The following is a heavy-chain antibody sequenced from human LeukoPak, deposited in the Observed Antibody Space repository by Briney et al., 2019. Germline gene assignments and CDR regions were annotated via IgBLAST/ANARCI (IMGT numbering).Heavy chain of an antibody. CDR3: ARDRKSSGWDFMGYYYYYMDV. J-gene: IGHJ6*03. CDR1: GGSISSYY. CDR2: IYTSGST. V-gene: IGHV4-4*07. D-gene: IGHD6-19*01. Sequence: PSETLSLTCTVSGGSISSYYWSWIRQPAGKGLEWIGRIYTSGSTNYNPSLKSRVTMSVDTSKNQFSLKLSSVTAADTAVYYCARDRKSSGWDFMGYYYYYMDVWGKGTTVTISS.